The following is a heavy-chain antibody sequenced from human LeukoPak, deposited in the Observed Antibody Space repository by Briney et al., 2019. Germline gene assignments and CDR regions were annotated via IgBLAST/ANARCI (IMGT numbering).Heavy chain of an antibody. CDR2: INPNSGGT. J-gene: IGHJ4*02. V-gene: IGHV1-2*02. Sequence: ASVKVSCKAFGYTFTDYYMHCVRQAPGQGLEWMGWINPNSGGTNYAQKFQGRVTMTRDTSISTAYMEMSRLTSDDTAIYYCARDPSPTRLDYWGQGTLVTVSS. CDR1: GYTFTDYY. CDR3: ARDPSPTRLDY. D-gene: IGHD2-15*01.